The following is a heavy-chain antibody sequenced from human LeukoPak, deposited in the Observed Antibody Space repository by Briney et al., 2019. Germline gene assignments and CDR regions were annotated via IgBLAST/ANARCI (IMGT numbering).Heavy chain of an antibody. CDR1: GFTFSDYT. Sequence: GGSLRLSCAASGFTFSDYTMTWVRQAPGKGLEWVSYISSSSSYTNYADSVKGRFTISRDNAKNSLYLQMNSLRAEDTAVYYCAAPGGGRDGYNLGYWGQGTLVTVSS. V-gene: IGHV3-11*03. J-gene: IGHJ4*02. CDR2: ISSSSSYT. D-gene: IGHD5-24*01. CDR3: AAPGGGRDGYNLGY.